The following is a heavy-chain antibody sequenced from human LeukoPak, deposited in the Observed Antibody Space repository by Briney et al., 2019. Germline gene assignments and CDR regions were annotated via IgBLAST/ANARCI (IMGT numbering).Heavy chain of an antibody. Sequence: GGSLRLSCAASGFTFSSYAMHWVRQAPGKGLEWVAVISYDGSNKYYADSVKGRFTISRDNSKNTLYLQMNSLRAEDTAVYYCAREGDSGSYRGGFDYWGQGTLVTVSS. CDR2: ISYDGSNK. CDR3: AREGDSGSYRGGFDY. V-gene: IGHV3-30*14. D-gene: IGHD1-26*01. J-gene: IGHJ4*02. CDR1: GFTFSSYA.